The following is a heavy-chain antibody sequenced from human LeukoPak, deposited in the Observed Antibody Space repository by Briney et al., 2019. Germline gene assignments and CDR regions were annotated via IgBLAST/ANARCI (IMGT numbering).Heavy chain of an antibody. CDR1: GYSFTNYW. Sequence: GESLKISCKGSGYSFTNYWIARVRQMPGKGLEWMGIIYPGDSDTRYSPSFQGQVTISADKSISTAYLQWSSLKASDTAMYYCARRDTSMAYFDYWGQGTLVTVSS. CDR2: IYPGDSDT. J-gene: IGHJ4*02. D-gene: IGHD5-18*01. CDR3: ARRDTSMAYFDY. V-gene: IGHV5-51*01.